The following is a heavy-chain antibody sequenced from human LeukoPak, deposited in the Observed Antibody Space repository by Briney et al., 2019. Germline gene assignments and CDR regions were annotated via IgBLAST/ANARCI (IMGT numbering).Heavy chain of an antibody. Sequence: GGSLRLSCAASGFTFSSYAMTWVRQAPGKGLEWVSSISGSGGSTYYADSVKGRFTVSRDNSKNTLYVQMNSLRAEDTAVYYCAKLWFGELTGADYWGQGTLVTVSS. D-gene: IGHD3-10*01. CDR1: GFTFSSYA. V-gene: IGHV3-23*01. CDR3: AKLWFGELTGADY. J-gene: IGHJ4*02. CDR2: ISGSGGST.